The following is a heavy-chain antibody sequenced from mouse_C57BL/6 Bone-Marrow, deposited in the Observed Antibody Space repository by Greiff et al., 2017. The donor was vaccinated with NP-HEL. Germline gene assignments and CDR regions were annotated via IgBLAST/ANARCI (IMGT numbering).Heavy chain of an antibody. CDR1: GFTFSDYG. V-gene: IGHV5-17*01. D-gene: IGHD1-1*01. J-gene: IGHJ1*03. CDR3: ARHTTVVAKWYFDV. CDR2: ISSGSSTI. Sequence: EVKLMESGGGLVKPGGSLKLSCAASGFTFSDYGMHWVRQAPEKGLEWVAYISSGSSTIYYADTVKGRFPLSRDNAKNTLFLQMTSLRYEDTAMYYCARHTTVVAKWYFDVWGTGTTVTVSS.